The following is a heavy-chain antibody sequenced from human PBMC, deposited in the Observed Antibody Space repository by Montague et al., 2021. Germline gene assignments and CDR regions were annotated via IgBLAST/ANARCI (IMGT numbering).Heavy chain of an antibody. V-gene: IGHV3-23*03. CDR1: GFTFSAYG. CDR3: VKGRSRLDY. Sequence: SLRLSCAASGFTFSAYGMTWVRQAPGKGLEWVAVIHSGGAIYADSVKGRFTISRDDSKNMLYLQMNSLRAEDTALYYCVKGRSRLDYWGQGTLVTVSS. J-gene: IGHJ4*02. CDR2: IHSGGAI. D-gene: IGHD6-13*01.